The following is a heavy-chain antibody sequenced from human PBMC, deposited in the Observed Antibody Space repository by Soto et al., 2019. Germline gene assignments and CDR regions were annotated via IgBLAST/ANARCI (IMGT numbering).Heavy chain of an antibody. CDR3: ARVRRHLVTAIYYFDY. CDR1: GGSISSGGYY. Sequence: SETLSLTCTVSGGSISSGGYYWSWIRQHPGKGLEWIGYIYYSGSTYYNPSLKSRVTISVDTSKNQFSLKLSSVTAADTAVYYCARVRRHLVTAIYYFDYWGQGNLVTVSS. V-gene: IGHV4-31*03. CDR2: IYYSGST. D-gene: IGHD2-21*02. J-gene: IGHJ4*02.